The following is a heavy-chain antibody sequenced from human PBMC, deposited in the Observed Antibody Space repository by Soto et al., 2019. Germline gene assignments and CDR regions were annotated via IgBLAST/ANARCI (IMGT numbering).Heavy chain of an antibody. CDR1: GFTFSSYS. V-gene: IGHV3-21*01. J-gene: IGHJ4*02. D-gene: IGHD1-1*01. CDR3: ARLKERTFYPGSYFDY. Sequence: PGGSLRLSCAASGFTFSSYSMNWVRQAPGKGLEWVSSISSSSSYIYYADSVKGRFTISRDNAKNSLYLQMNSLRAEDTAVYYCARLKERTFYPGSYFDYWGQGTLVTVSS. CDR2: ISSSSSYI.